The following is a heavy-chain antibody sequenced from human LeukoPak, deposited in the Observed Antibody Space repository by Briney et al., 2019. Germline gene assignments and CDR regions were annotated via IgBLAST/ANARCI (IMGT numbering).Heavy chain of an antibody. J-gene: IGHJ3*02. CDR1: GGSISSYY. V-gene: IGHV4-59*01. D-gene: IGHD6-19*01. CDR3: ARVGGWFFEEPNAFDI. CDR2: IYYSGST. Sequence: PEALSLTCTVSGGSISSYYWSWIRQPPGKGLEWIGYIYYSGSTNYNPSLKSRVTISVDTSKNQFSLKLSSVTAADTAVYYCARVGGWFFEEPNAFDIWGQGTMVTVSS.